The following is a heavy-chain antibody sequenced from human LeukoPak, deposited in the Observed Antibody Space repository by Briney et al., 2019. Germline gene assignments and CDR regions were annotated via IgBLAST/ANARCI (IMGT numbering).Heavy chain of an antibody. J-gene: IGHJ6*02. Sequence: PGGSLRLSCAASRSTFKTYGMHWVRQAPGKGLEWVAVISYDGSNKNYAYSVQGRFSISRDNSKNTLYLQMNSLSAEDTAVYYCAKDETTGARAYFYGMDVWGQGTTVTVSS. CDR1: RSTFKTYG. CDR3: AKDETTGARAYFYGMDV. D-gene: IGHD1-1*01. V-gene: IGHV3-30*18. CDR2: ISYDGSNK.